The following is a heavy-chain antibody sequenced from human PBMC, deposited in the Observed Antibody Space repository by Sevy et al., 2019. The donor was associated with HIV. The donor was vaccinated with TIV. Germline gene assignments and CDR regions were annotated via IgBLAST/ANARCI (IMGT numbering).Heavy chain of an antibody. D-gene: IGHD3-16*01. CDR2: LYYSGRT. V-gene: IGHV4-59*01. J-gene: IGHJ6*02. CDR1: GDSISGYY. CDR3: ARGAPNYYYGMDV. Sequence: SETLSLTYTVSGDSISGYYWNWIRQPPGKGLEWIGYLYYSGRTNYNPSLKSRVTISVDTSKNQFSLKLTSLTAADTAVYYCARGAPNYYYGMDVWGQGTTVTVSS.